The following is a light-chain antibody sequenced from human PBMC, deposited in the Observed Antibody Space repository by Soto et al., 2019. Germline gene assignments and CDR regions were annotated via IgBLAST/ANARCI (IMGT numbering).Light chain of an antibody. J-gene: IGKJ1*01. Sequence: AIRMTQSPSSLSASTGDRVTITCRASQGISSYLAWYQQKPGKAPKLLIYAASTLQSGVPSRFSGSESGTDFTLTISSLQSEDFATYYCQQYYSYPRTFGQGTKVEIK. CDR2: AAS. CDR1: QGISSY. CDR3: QQYYSYPRT. V-gene: IGKV1-8*01.